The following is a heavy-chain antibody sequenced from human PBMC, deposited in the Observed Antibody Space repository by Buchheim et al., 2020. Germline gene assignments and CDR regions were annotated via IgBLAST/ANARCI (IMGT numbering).Heavy chain of an antibody. V-gene: IGHV4-39*01. CDR2: IYYTGRT. Sequence: QLQLQESGPGLVKPAETLSLTCAVSGGSISSSSYYWGWIRQPPGKGLEWIGSIYYTGRTHYNPSLKSRVTISVHTTKNQLSLKLTSVTAADTAVYYCASRTCSDGVCYHYYGMDVWGQGIT. J-gene: IGHJ6*02. D-gene: IGHD2-8*01. CDR3: ASRTCSDGVCYHYYGMDV. CDR1: GGSISSSSYY.